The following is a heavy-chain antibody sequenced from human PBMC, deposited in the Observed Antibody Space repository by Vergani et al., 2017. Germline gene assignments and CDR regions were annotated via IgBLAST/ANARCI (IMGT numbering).Heavy chain of an antibody. D-gene: IGHD1-26*01. V-gene: IGHV4-31*03. CDR2: IYYRGST. J-gene: IGHJ3*02. CDR1: GGSISSGGYY. CDR3: ARRGDRGGSYLPPDAFDI. Sequence: QVQLQESGPGLVKPSQTLSLTCTVSGGSISSGGYYWSWIRQHPGKGLVWNGYIYYRGSTYYNPSLKSRVTIAVYTSKMQFSLKLSSVTAADTAVYYCARRGDRGGSYLPPDAFDIWGQGTMVTVSS.